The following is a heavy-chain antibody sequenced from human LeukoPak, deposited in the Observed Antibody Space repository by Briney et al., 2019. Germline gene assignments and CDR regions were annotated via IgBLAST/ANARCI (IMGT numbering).Heavy chain of an antibody. CDR1: GFTFSSYS. D-gene: IGHD2-2*01. Sequence: SGGSLRLSCAASGFTFSSYSMNWVRQAPGKGLEWVSSISSSSSYIYYAGSVKGRFTISRDNAKNSLYLQMNSLRAEDTAVYYCARDGDYAPYYYGMDVWGQGATVTVSS. V-gene: IGHV3-21*01. CDR3: ARDGDYAPYYYGMDV. J-gene: IGHJ6*02. CDR2: ISSSSSYI.